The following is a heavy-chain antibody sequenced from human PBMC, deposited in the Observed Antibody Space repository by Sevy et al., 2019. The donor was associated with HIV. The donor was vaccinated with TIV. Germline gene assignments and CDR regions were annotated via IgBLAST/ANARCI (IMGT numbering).Heavy chain of an antibody. D-gene: IGHD2-2*01. CDR1: GYTFTSYD. Sequence: ASVKVSYKASGYTFTSYDINWVRQATGQGLEWMGWMNPNSGNTGYAQKFQGRVTMTRNTSISTAYMELSSLRSEDTAVYYCARFLSTSYYYYSAMDVWGQGTTVTVSS. CDR3: ARFLSTSYYYYSAMDV. CDR2: MNPNSGNT. V-gene: IGHV1-8*01. J-gene: IGHJ6*02.